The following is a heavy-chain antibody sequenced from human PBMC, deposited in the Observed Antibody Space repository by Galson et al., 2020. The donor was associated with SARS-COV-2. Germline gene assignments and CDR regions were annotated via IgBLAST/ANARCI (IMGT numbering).Heavy chain of an antibody. V-gene: IGHV4-30-4*08. Sequence: ASETLSLTRTVSGGSIRSGDYYWSWIRQPPGKGLEWIGYIHYSGSTYYNPSLKSRVSISVETSKNQFSLKLTSVTAADTAVYYCARDKAMGSSGWYYFDYWGQGTLVTVSS. CDR2: IHYSGST. J-gene: IGHJ4*02. CDR1: GGSIRSGDYY. D-gene: IGHD6-19*01. CDR3: ARDKAMGSSGWYYFDY.